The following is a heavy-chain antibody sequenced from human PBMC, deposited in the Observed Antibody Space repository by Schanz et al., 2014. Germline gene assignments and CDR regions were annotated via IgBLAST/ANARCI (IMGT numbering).Heavy chain of an antibody. Sequence: QVQLVQSGPEVKKPGASVKVSCQASGYTLKDHAMHWVRQAPGQSLEWLGWINPANGNTPHSPRLNGRVSISSDTAASTVYLHFSSLKADDTAVYYCARDLIAAAESWFDPWGQGTPITVSS. CDR3: ARDLIAAAESWFDP. D-gene: IGHD6-13*01. J-gene: IGHJ5*02. CDR1: GYTLKDHA. V-gene: IGHV1-3*01. CDR2: INPANGNT.